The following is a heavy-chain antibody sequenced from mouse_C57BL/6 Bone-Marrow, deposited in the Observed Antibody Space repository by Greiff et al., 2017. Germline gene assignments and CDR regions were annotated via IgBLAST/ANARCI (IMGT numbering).Heavy chain of an antibody. V-gene: IGHV14-3*01. CDR1: GFNIQNTY. J-gene: IGHJ1*03. CDR3: GRRLGVWYFDV. CDR2: FDPANGNT. D-gene: IGHD2-4*01. Sequence: VQLQQSVAELVRPGASVQLSCTASGFNIQNTYMHWVKQRLEQGLEWIGRFDPANGNTKYAPKFQGTATITADPSSNTAYLQLSNLTSEDTTIYYCGRRLGVWYFDVWGTGTTVTVSS.